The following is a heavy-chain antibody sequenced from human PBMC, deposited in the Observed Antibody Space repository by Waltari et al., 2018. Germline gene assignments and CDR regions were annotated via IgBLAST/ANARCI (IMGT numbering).Heavy chain of an antibody. CDR2: IGGTHSNI. J-gene: IGHJ5*02. D-gene: IGHD3-10*01. V-gene: IGHV3-21*01. CDR1: GFEFSDWD. CDR3: TRDLYGSGGDWFDP. Sequence: EVRLAESGGGLVKPGGSLRLSCIASGFEFSDWDMNWVRQTPGTGLEGVSSIGGTHSNIFYAESVKGRFIVSRDNAKSSLYLQMDNLRAEDSGLYYCTRDLYGSGGDWFDPWGQGTLVTVSS.